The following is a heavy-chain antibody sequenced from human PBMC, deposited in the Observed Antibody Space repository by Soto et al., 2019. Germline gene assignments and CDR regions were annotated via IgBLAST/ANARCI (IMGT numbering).Heavy chain of an antibody. Sequence: SETLSLTFTVSCPRISSFYWSWIRQPPGKGLEWIGSIYSTGSTYYNPSLKSPVTISVHTSKNQLSLKLISVTHAEMDVYYCRRSSRFGKDVCGQGTAV. CDR2: IYSTGST. D-gene: IGHD6-13*01. CDR1: CPRISSFY. CDR3: RRSSRFGKDV. J-gene: IGHJ6*02. V-gene: IGHV4-39*01.